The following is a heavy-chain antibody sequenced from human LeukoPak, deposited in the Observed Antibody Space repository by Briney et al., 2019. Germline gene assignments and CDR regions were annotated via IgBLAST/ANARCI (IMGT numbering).Heavy chain of an antibody. CDR2: IYYSGST. Sequence: SETLSLTCTVSSGSISSSSYYWGWIRQPPGKGLEWIGSIYYSGSTYYNPSLKSRVTISVDTSKNQFSLKLSSVTAADTAVYYCARSFLVVCYFDYWGQGTLVTVSS. CDR1: SGSISSSSYY. J-gene: IGHJ4*02. V-gene: IGHV4-39*01. D-gene: IGHD3-22*01. CDR3: ARSFLVVCYFDY.